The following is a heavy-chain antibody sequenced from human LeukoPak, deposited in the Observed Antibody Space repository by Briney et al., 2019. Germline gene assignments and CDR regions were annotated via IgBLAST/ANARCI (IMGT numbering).Heavy chain of an antibody. V-gene: IGHV3-7*01. CDR1: GFIFTDYN. CDR2: INPDGNKK. Sequence: GGSLRLPCAASGFIFTDYNMNWVRQAPGKGLEWVASINPDGNKKYSADSVKGRFTISRDNAENSLYLQMNSLRVEGTAFYYCARDLAYSRLDYWGQGMLVTVSS. CDR3: ARDLAYSRLDY. J-gene: IGHJ4*02. D-gene: IGHD5-18*01.